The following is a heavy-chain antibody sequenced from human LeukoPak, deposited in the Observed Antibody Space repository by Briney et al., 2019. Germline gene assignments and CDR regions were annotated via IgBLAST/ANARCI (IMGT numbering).Heavy chain of an antibody. CDR3: ARGTRPHLLLPLNFYYMDV. CDR1: GYTFTDYY. Sequence: SVKVSCKASGYTFTDYYMHWVRQAPEQGLEWMGWINPKSGGSNYAQKFQGRVTMTRDTSISTAYMDLSRLRSDDTAVYYCARGTRPHLLLPLNFYYMDVWGKGTTVTVSS. CDR2: INPKSGGS. D-gene: IGHD2-15*01. J-gene: IGHJ6*03. V-gene: IGHV1-2*02.